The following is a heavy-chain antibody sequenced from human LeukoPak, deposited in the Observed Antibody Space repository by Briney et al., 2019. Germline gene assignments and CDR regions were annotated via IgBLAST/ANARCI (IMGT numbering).Heavy chain of an antibody. D-gene: IGHD2-2*01. V-gene: IGHV4-59*01. CDR2: IYYSGNT. CDR3: ARSRYIVVVPAAMLGPSRNWFDP. Sequence: SETLSLTCTVSGGSLSSYYWSWIRQPPGKGLEWIGYIYYSGNTNYNPSLKSRVTISVDTSKNQFSLKLSSVTAADTAVYYCARSRYIVVVPAAMLGPSRNWFDPWGQGTLVTVSS. CDR1: GGSLSSYY. J-gene: IGHJ5*02.